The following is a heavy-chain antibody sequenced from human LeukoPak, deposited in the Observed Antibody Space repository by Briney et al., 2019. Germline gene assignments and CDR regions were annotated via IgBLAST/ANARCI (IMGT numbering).Heavy chain of an antibody. Sequence: GGSLRLSCAASGFTFSSYSMNRVRQAPGKGLEWVSYISSSSSTIYYADSVKGRFTISRDNAKNSLYLQMNSLRAEDTAVYYCARDLVFGVARGYYFDYWGQGTLLTVSS. CDR3: ARDLVFGVARGYYFDY. V-gene: IGHV3-48*01. CDR1: GFTFSSYS. D-gene: IGHD3-3*01. J-gene: IGHJ4*02. CDR2: ISSSSSTI.